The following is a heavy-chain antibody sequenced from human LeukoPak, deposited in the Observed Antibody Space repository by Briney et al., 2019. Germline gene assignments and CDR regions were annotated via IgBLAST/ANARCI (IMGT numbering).Heavy chain of an antibody. CDR2: IYYSGST. D-gene: IGHD1-26*01. V-gene: IGHV4-59*01. CDR1: GGSISSYY. J-gene: IGHJ4*02. Sequence: SETLSLTCTVSGGSISSYYWSWIRQPPGKGLEWIGYIYYSGSTNYNPSLKGRVTISVGTSKNHSFLEKSSVTAADTAVYYCARAQWELLGYFDYWGQGTLVTVSS. CDR3: ARAQWELLGYFDY.